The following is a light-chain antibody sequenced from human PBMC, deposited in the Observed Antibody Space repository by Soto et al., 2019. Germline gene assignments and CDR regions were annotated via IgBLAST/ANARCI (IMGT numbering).Light chain of an antibody. J-gene: IGLJ1*01. CDR1: SSNVGGNP. V-gene: IGLV1-44*01. Sequence: QSALAQPPSASGTPGQRVTISCSGSSSNVGGNPVNWYQHVPTTAPKLLIYTNTQRPSGVPDRFSGSKSGTSASLAISGLQSEDEDDYYCASWDDSLNGPVFGTGTKVTVL. CDR2: TNT. CDR3: ASWDDSLNGPV.